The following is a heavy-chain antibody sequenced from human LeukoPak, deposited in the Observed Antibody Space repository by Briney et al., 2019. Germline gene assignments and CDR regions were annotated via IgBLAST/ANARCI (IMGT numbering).Heavy chain of an antibody. CDR3: AKEVAYGDYLSPVDY. CDR1: GFTFSSYA. CDR2: ISGSGGST. J-gene: IGHJ4*02. V-gene: IGHV3-23*01. D-gene: IGHD4-17*01. Sequence: GGSLRLPCAASGFTFSSYAMSWVRQAPGKGLEWVSAISGSGGSTYYADSVKGRFTISRDNSKNTLYLQMNSLRAEDTAVYYCAKEVAYGDYLSPVDYWGQGNLVTVSS.